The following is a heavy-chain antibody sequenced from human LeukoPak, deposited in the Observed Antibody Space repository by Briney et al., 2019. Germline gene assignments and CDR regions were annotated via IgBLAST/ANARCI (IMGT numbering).Heavy chain of an antibody. CDR2: ISSSSSYI. CDR3: ARDPDYDFWSGFRIQVSMDV. V-gene: IGHV3-21*01. CDR1: GFTFSSYY. D-gene: IGHD3-3*01. J-gene: IGHJ6*03. Sequence: GGSLRLSCTASGFTFSSYYMNWVRQAPGKGLEWVSSISSSSSYIYYADSMKGRFTIARDNAKNSLYLQMNSLRAEDTAVYYCARDPDYDFWSGFRIQVSMDVWGKGTTVTVSS.